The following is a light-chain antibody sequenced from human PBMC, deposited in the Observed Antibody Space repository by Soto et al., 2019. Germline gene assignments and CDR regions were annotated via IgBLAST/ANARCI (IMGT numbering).Light chain of an antibody. Sequence: EIVLTQSPATLSLSPWERATLSCRASQSVSSYLAWYQHKPGQAPRLLIYDASNRATGIPARFSGSGSGTDFTLTISSLEPEDFAVYYCQQRSNWPLTFGGGTKVEIK. CDR3: QQRSNWPLT. J-gene: IGKJ4*01. CDR2: DAS. V-gene: IGKV3-11*01. CDR1: QSVSSY.